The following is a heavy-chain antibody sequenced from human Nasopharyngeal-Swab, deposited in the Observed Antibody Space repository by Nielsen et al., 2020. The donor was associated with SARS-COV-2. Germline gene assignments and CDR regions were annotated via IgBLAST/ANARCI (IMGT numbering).Heavy chain of an antibody. J-gene: IGHJ6*03. CDR1: DYTFTSYG. CDR3: ARGFIVATIFHYYYYMDV. CDR2: MNPNSGNT. Sequence: ASVKVSCKDSDYTFTSYGISWVRQAPGQGLEWMGWMNPNSGNTGYAQKFQGRVTMTRNTSISTAYMELSSLRSEDTAVYYCARGFIVATIFHYYYYMDVWGKGTTVTVSS. D-gene: IGHD5-12*01. V-gene: IGHV1-8*02.